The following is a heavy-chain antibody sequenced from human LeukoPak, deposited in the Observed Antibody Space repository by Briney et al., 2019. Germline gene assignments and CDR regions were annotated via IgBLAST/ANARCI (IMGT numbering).Heavy chain of an antibody. D-gene: IGHD1-26*01. J-gene: IGHJ5*02. CDR1: GYTFTGYY. Sequence: ASVKVSCKASGYTFTGYYMHWVRQTPGQGLEWMGWIKPNSGGTNYAQKFQGRVTMTRDTSISTAYMELSRLRSDDTAVYYCARGSEWELQGSNNWFDPWGQGTLVTVSS. CDR3: ARGSEWELQGSNNWFDP. CDR2: IKPNSGGT. V-gene: IGHV1-2*02.